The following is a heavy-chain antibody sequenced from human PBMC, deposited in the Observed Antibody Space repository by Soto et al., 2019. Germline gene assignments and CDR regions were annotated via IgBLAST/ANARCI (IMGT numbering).Heavy chain of an antibody. CDR1: GYTFITYD. J-gene: IGHJ5*02. CDR3: ARHHGATTSENWFDL. Sequence: QVHLVQSGVEVKTPGASVRVSCQASGYTFITYDISWVRQAPGQGLEWMGWISTYSGDTKYAQKFQGRVTMTTDTSTTTAYLELRSLRSDDTAVYYCARHHGATTSENWFDLWGQGTLVPVSS. V-gene: IGHV1-18*01. CDR2: ISTYSGDT. D-gene: IGHD5-12*01.